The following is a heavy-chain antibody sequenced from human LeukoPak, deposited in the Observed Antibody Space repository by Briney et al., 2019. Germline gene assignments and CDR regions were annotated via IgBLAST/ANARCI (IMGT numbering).Heavy chain of an antibody. CDR2: ITSGSSYI. J-gene: IGHJ4*02. CDR3: ARRDGYTFDY. Sequence: GGSLRLSCAGSGVTFSGYSMNWVRQAPGKGLERVSSITSGSSYIYYADSVKGRFTISRDNAKNSLYLQMNSLRAEDTAVYYCARRDGYTFDYWGQGTLVTVSS. V-gene: IGHV3-21*01. CDR1: GVTFSGYS. D-gene: IGHD5-24*01.